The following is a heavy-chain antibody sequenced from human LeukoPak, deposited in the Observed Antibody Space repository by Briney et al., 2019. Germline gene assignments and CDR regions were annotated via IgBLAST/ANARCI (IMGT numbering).Heavy chain of an antibody. V-gene: IGHV1-8*01. CDR2: MNPNSGNT. Sequence: ASVKVSCKASGYTFTSYDINWVRQATGQGLEWMGWMNPNSGNTGYAQKFQGRVTMTRNTSISTAYMELSSLRSEDTAVYYCARGQYSSGWFPSYCYGMDVWGQGTTVTVSS. CDR1: GYTFTSYD. D-gene: IGHD6-19*01. CDR3: ARGQYSSGWFPSYCYGMDV. J-gene: IGHJ6*02.